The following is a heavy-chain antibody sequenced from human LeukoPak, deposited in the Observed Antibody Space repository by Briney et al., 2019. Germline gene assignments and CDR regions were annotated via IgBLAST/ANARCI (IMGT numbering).Heavy chain of an antibody. CDR2: IYYSGST. CDR1: GGSISSSSYY. Sequence: KSSETLSLTCTVSGGSISSSSYYWGWIRQPPGKGLEWIGSIYYSGSTYYNPSLKSRVTISVDTSKNQFSLKLSSVTAADTAVYYCARAPHSSSWYGNWFDPWGQGTLVTVSS. J-gene: IGHJ5*02. CDR3: ARAPHSSSWYGNWFDP. D-gene: IGHD6-13*01. V-gene: IGHV4-39*07.